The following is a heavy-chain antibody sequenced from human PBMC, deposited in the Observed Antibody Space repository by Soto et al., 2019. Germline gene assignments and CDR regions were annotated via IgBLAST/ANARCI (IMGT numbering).Heavy chain of an antibody. J-gene: IGHJ4*02. Sequence: SQTLSLTCAISGDSVSSNSAAWNWIRLSPSRGLEWLGRTYYRSKWYSDYGVSVRGRITINSDTSKNQFSLQLNSVTPEDTAVYYCARYTSTYYLDYWGQGTLVTVSS. CDR2: TYYRSKWYS. V-gene: IGHV6-1*01. CDR3: ARYTSTYYLDY. D-gene: IGHD6-13*01. CDR1: GDSVSSNSAA.